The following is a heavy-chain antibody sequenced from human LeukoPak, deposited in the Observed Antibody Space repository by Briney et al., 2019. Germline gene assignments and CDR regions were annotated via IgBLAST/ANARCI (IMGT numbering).Heavy chain of an antibody. CDR1: GFTFSSYD. Sequence: SGGSLRLSCAASGFTFSSYDMHGVRQATGKGLEWVSTIGTTGDTSYPGSVKGRFTISRENAKNSLYLQMNSLGDGDTAVYYCAREDPRGSGFDYWGQGTLVTVSS. V-gene: IGHV3-13*04. D-gene: IGHD2-15*01. CDR3: AREDPRGSGFDY. J-gene: IGHJ4*02. CDR2: IGTTGDT.